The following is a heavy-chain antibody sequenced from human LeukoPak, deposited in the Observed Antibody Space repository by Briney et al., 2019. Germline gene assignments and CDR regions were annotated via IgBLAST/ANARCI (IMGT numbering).Heavy chain of an antibody. CDR3: ARADSFPGVAIPAY. V-gene: IGHV1-46*04. CDR2: INAITGST. J-gene: IGHJ4*02. CDR1: GNTFISHY. D-gene: IGHD3-3*01. Sequence: GASVKISCKASGNTFISHYIHWVRQAPGQGLEWMGIINAITGSTAYAQQLQGRVAMTRDTSTITVYMELSSLRFEDTAVYYCARADSFPGVAIPAYWGQGTLVTVSS.